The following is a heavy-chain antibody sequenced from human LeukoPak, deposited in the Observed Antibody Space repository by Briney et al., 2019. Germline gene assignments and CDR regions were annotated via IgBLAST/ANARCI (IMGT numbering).Heavy chain of an antibody. CDR2: IYYSGST. J-gene: IGHJ6*03. CDR3: ARAPGYSSSWYLGGYYYYYMDV. Sequence: SETLSLTCTVSCGSISSYYWSWIRQPPGKGLEWIGYIYYSGSTNYNPSLKSRVTISVDTSKNQFSLKLSSVTAADTAVYSCARAPGYSSSWYLGGYYYYYMDVWGKGTTVTVSS. V-gene: IGHV4-59*01. D-gene: IGHD6-13*01. CDR1: CGSISSYY.